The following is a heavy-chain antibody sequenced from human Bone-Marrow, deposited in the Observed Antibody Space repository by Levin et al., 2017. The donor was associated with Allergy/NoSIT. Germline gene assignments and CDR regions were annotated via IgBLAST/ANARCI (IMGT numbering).Heavy chain of an antibody. Sequence: ESLKISCRGSGFDFNTPDMNWVRQAPGQGLEWVSSISGNSHYVYYADSVKGRFSISRDNAKNSMFLHMNSLRVEDTAVYYCARSQGRSGWSYYYYGTDVWGRGTTLTVSS. J-gene: IGHJ6*02. D-gene: IGHD6-19*01. CDR3: ARSQGRSGWSYYYYGTDV. V-gene: IGHV3-21*06. CDR2: ISGNSHYV. CDR1: GFDFNTPD.